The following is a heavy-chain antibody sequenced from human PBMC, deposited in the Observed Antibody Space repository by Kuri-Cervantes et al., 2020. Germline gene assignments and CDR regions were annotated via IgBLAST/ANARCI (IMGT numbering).Heavy chain of an antibody. Sequence: GGSLRLSCAASGFTFSSYAMSWVRQAPGKGLEWVSAISGSGGSTYYADSVKGRFTISRDNSKNTLYLQMNSLRAEDTAVYYCARERGYSGYGDYYYYYGMDVWGQGTTVTVSS. V-gene: IGHV3-23*01. D-gene: IGHD5-12*01. J-gene: IGHJ6*02. CDR3: ARERGYSGYGDYYYYYGMDV. CDR1: GFTFSSYA. CDR2: ISGSGGST.